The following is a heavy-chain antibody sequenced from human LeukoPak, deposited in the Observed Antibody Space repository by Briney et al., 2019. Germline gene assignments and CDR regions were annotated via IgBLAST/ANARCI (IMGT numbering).Heavy chain of an antibody. CDR1: GFTFSSYA. V-gene: IGHV3-23*01. D-gene: IGHD3-3*01. CDR3: ARDPNYDFWSGYSEFDY. CDR2: ISGSGGST. J-gene: IGHJ4*02. Sequence: GGSLRLSCAASGFTFSSYATSWVRQAPGKGLEWVSAISGSGGSTYYADSVKGRFTISRDNSKNTLYLQMNSLRAEDTAVYYCARDPNYDFWSGYSEFDYWGQGTLVTVSS.